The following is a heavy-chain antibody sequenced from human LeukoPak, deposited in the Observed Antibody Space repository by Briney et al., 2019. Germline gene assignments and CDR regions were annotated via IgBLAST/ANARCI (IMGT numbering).Heavy chain of an antibody. D-gene: IGHD2-15*01. Sequence: GGSLRLSCASSGFTFSFYWMHWVRQAPGKGLVWVSRSNNDGRSTSYAGSVKGRFTISRDNAKNTLYLQMNSPRAEDTAVYYCARDNEYCTGGTCRLDYWGQGALVTVSS. CDR3: ARDNEYCTGGTCRLDY. CDR2: SNNDGRST. V-gene: IGHV3-74*01. J-gene: IGHJ4*02. CDR1: GFTFSFYW.